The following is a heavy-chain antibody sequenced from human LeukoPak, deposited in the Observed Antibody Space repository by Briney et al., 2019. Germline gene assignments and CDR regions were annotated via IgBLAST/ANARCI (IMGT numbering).Heavy chain of an antibody. J-gene: IGHJ4*02. Sequence: GESLRLSCAASEFIFSSFAMNWVRRAPGKGLEWVSGLSSTGLTTYYTPAAKGRFTISRDNSKNILYLDMNTLRAEDTAVYYCAKVAIYGDYGPYFDYWGQGTLVTVSS. CDR1: EFIFSSFA. V-gene: IGHV3-23*01. CDR2: LSSTGLTT. D-gene: IGHD4-17*01. CDR3: AKVAIYGDYGPYFDY.